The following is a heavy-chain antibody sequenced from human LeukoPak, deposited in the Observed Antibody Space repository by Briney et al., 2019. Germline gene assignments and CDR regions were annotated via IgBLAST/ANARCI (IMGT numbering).Heavy chain of an antibody. CDR1: GGSFSGYY. J-gene: IGHJ4*02. V-gene: IGHV4-34*01. CDR3: PRGRYYYGSGSYYPKGFDY. CDR2: INHSGST. D-gene: IGHD3-10*01. Sequence: SETLSLTCAVYGGSFSGYYWSWIRQPPGKGLEWIGEINHSGSTNYNPSLKSRVTISVVTSKNQFSLKLSSVTAADTAVHYCPRGRYYYGSGSYYPKGFDYWGQGTLVTVSS.